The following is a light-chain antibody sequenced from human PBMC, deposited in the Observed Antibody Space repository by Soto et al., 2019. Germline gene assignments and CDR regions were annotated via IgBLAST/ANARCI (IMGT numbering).Light chain of an antibody. Sequence: QSVLTQPPSASGSPGQSVTISCTGTSSDVGGDNFVSWYQHHPGKAPKLIIYEVTKRPSGVPDRVSGSKSGNAASLTVSGLQAEDEADYYCSSYAGSNNYVFGTGTKVTVL. J-gene: IGLJ1*01. CDR1: SSDVGGDNF. V-gene: IGLV2-8*01. CDR3: SSYAGSNNYV. CDR2: EVT.